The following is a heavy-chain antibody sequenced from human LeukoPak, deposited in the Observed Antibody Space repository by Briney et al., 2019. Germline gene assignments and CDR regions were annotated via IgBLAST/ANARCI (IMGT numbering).Heavy chain of an antibody. Sequence: GGSLRLSCAASGFPFSNYAMSWVRQAPGKGLEWVSAFSGSGGSTYYAASVKGRFTISRDNSKNTLYLQMNSLRAEDTAVYYCAKGDDILTGFYRGYFDYWGQGTLVTVSS. CDR2: FSGSGGST. CDR3: AKGDDILTGFYRGYFDY. D-gene: IGHD3-9*01. CDR1: GFPFSNYA. J-gene: IGHJ4*02. V-gene: IGHV3-23*01.